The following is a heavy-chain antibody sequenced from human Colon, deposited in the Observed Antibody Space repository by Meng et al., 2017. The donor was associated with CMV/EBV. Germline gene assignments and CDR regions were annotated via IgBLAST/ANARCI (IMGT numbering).Heavy chain of an antibody. CDR2: IGSSGTIT. V-gene: IGHV3-23*01. CDR1: GFTFSSYA. CDR3: ARDRQLFV. Sequence: GESLKISCEASGFTFSSYALSWVRQAPGKGLEWVSLIGSSGTITRYADSVKGRFAISRDNSTNTLYLEMNSLRAEDTAVYYCARDRQLFVWGQGTTVTVSS. D-gene: IGHD6-13*01. J-gene: IGHJ6*02.